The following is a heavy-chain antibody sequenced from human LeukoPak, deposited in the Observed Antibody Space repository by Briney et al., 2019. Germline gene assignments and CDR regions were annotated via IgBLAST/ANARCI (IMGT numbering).Heavy chain of an antibody. Sequence: GGSLRLSCAASGFTFSDYYMSWIRQAPGKGLEWISYISNSGSNIYYADSVKGRFTISRDNAKNSLFLQMSSLRAEDTAVYYCAGEGYGDYDGDYWGQGTLVTVSS. V-gene: IGHV3-11*01. CDR1: GFTFSDYY. D-gene: IGHD4-17*01. CDR2: ISNSGSNI. J-gene: IGHJ4*02. CDR3: AGEGYGDYDGDY.